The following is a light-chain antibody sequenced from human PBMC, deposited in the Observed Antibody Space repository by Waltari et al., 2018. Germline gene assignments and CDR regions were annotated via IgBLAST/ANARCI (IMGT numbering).Light chain of an antibody. V-gene: IGLV4-69*01. CDR1: SGHINNV. J-gene: IGLJ3*02. CDR3: QTGGHGTWV. CDR2: VNSDGSP. Sequence: QLVLTQSPSASASLGASVKLTCTLSSGHINNVIAWLQQRPETGPRYLRKVNSDGSPNKGDKIPDRFSGSSSGAERYLTISSLQSEDEADYFCQTGGHGTWVFGGGTKLTVL.